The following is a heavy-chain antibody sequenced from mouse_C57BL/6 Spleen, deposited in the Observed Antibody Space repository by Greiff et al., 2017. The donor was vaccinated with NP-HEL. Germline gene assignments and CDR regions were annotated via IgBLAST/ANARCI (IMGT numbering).Heavy chain of an antibody. D-gene: IGHD2-1*01. CDR1: GYSFTGYY. J-gene: IGHJ2*01. Sequence: EVQLQQSGPELVKPGASVKISCKASGYSFTGYYMNWVKRSPEKSLEWIGEINPSTGGTTYNQKFKAKATLTVDKSSSTAYMQLKSLTSEDSAVYYCARRGNDYFDYWGQGTTLTVSS. V-gene: IGHV1-42*01. CDR2: INPSTGGT. CDR3: ARRGNDYFDY.